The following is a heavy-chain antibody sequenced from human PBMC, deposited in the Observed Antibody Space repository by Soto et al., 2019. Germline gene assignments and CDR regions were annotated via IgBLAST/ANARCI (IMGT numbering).Heavy chain of an antibody. CDR3: ARDLTVATIPHLGY. D-gene: IGHD5-12*01. V-gene: IGHV3-21*01. CDR2: ISSSSSYI. Sequence: PGGSLRLSCAASGFTFSSYSMNWVRQAPGKGLEWVSSISSSSSYIYYADSVKGRFTISRDNAKNSLYLQMNSLRAEDTAVYYCARDLTVATIPHLGYWGQGTLVTVSS. J-gene: IGHJ4*02. CDR1: GFTFSSYS.